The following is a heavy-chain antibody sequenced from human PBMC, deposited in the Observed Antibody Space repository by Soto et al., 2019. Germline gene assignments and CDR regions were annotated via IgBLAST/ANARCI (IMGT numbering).Heavy chain of an antibody. CDR1: GFTFNSYG. CDR3: ARTRSAWSDFHYYSLDV. J-gene: IGHJ6*02. Sequence: GGSLRLSCAASGFTFNSYGMHWVRQGPGNGLEWVAFISYDSTKTYYADSVRGRFTISRDNSNSALYVQMNSLTGEDTAVYYCARTRSAWSDFHYYSLDVWGQGTTVTVS. CDR2: ISYDSTKT. V-gene: IGHV3-30*03. D-gene: IGHD1-26*01.